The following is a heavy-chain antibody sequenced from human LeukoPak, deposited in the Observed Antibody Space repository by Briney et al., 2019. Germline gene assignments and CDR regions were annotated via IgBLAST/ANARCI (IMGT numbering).Heavy chain of an antibody. D-gene: IGHD3-3*01. Sequence: GGSLRLSCVASGFTFGKYWMSWVRQAPGKGLEWVANIKLDGSEKNYVDSVKGRFTISRDNTKNSLYPQMNSLRAEDTAVFYCARDPYDTWSRRGNFDSWGQGTLVIVSS. CDR1: GFTFGKYW. J-gene: IGHJ4*02. CDR2: IKLDGSEK. V-gene: IGHV3-7*03. CDR3: ARDPYDTWSRRGNFDS.